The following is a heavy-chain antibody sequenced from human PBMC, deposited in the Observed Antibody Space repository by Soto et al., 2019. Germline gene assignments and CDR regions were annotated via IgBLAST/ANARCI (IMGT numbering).Heavy chain of an antibody. V-gene: IGHV1-18*01. CDR2: ISAYNGNT. Sequence: QGQLVQSGAELKKPGASVKVSCKASGYTFASYAISWMRQAPGQGLEWMGWISAYNGNTNYAKKHQGRVTMPTDTCTSTAYMELMSLRSDDTAVYDSARDPPPPDYLGQGTLVTVSS. CDR1: GYTFASYA. CDR3: ARDPPPPDY. J-gene: IGHJ4*02.